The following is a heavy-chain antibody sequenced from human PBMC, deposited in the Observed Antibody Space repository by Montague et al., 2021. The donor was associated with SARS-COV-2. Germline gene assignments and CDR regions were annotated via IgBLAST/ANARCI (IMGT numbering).Heavy chain of an antibody. Sequence: SLRLSCAASGLTFNKYSMNWVRQAPGKGLEWVSSISTSSLYIYYXDSVKGRFTVARANAKNSLFLEMNSLRVEDTAVYYCARAHSGSYSVGGDAFDIWGQGTLVTVSS. CDR2: ISTSSLYI. D-gene: IGHD5/OR15-5a*01. CDR1: GLTFNKYS. CDR3: ARAHSGSYSVGGDAFDI. V-gene: IGHV3-21*01. J-gene: IGHJ3*02.